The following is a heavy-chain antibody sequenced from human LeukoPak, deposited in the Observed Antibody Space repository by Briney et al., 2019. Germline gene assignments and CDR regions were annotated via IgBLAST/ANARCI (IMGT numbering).Heavy chain of an antibody. Sequence: GSLTLSCAASGFTFSSHWMHWVRQVPGKGLVWVSRINSAGSGTSYGDSVKGRFTISRDNARGTLYLQMHSLRVEDTAIYYCIRGPTYFDSWGQGTLVTVSS. CDR3: IRGPTYFDS. CDR2: INSAGSGT. J-gene: IGHJ4*02. V-gene: IGHV3-74*01. CDR1: GFTFSSHW.